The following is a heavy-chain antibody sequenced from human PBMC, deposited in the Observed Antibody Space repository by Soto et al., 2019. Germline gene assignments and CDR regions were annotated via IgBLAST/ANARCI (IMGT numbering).Heavy chain of an antibody. CDR3: ARARNDYGAWYYFDY. CDR1: GFTFHTYS. J-gene: IGHJ4*02. Sequence: EVQLVESGGGLVKPGGSLRLSCAVSGFTFHTYSMNWVRQAPGKGLEWVSSISPGSSNIYYAQSVKGRFTISRDNAKNSLSLQINSLRAEDTAVYYCARARNDYGAWYYFDYWGQGTLVTVSS. D-gene: IGHD4-17*01. V-gene: IGHV3-21*01. CDR2: ISPGSSNI.